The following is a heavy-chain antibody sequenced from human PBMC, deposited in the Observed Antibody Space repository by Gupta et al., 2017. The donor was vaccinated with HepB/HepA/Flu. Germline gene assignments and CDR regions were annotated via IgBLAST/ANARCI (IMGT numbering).Heavy chain of an antibody. CDR2: IYWDDDK. V-gene: IGHV2-5*05. J-gene: IGHJ4*02. Sequence: ITLKESGPTLVKPTQTLPLTCTFSGFSLSTRGVGVGWSRLPPGKALVWLALIYWDDDKRYGPSVKSRVTITKDTSKNQVVLTLTIMDPVDTATYFCAHGYFDSSGAQIDYWGQGTLVTVSS. D-gene: IGHD3-22*01. CDR1: GFSLSTRGVG. CDR3: AHGYFDSSGAQIDY.